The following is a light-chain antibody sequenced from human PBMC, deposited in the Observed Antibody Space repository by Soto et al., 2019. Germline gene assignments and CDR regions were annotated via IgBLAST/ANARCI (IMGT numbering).Light chain of an antibody. J-gene: IGKJ5*01. V-gene: IGKV1-27*01. CDR2: AAS. Sequence: IVMIQSSASRSAGVEDRATMTRRASQDIANFLAWYQQKPGKVPKLLIYAASTLQSGVPSRFSGSGSGTDFTLTISSLQPEDFATYYCQQLHDYPITFGQGTRLDIK. CDR3: QQLHDYPIT. CDR1: QDIANF.